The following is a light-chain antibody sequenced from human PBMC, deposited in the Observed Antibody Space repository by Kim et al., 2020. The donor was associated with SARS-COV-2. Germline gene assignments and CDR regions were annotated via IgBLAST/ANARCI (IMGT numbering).Light chain of an antibody. CDR3: QQYGSSPLT. J-gene: IGKJ4*01. CDR1: QSVSSSY. Sequence: SAAERSTRACRDTQSVSSSYLAWYQQKPGQAPRLLIYGASSRATGITDRFSGSGSGTDFTLTISRLEPEDFAVYYCQQYGSSPLTFGGGTKVDIK. CDR2: GAS. V-gene: IGKV3-20*01.